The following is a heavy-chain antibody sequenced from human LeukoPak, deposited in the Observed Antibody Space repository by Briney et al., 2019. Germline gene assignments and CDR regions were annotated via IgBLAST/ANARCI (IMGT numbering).Heavy chain of an antibody. CDR1: GYTCTSYG. V-gene: IGHV1-18*01. D-gene: IGHD2-2*02. J-gene: IGHJ6*02. CDR3: ARDCSSTSCYMNYYYGMDV. CDR2: ISAYNGNT. Sequence: ASVKVSCKASGYTCTSYGISWVRQAPGQGLEWMGWISAYNGNTNYAQKLQGRVTMTTDTSTSTAYMQLRSLRSDDTAVYYCARDCSSTSCYMNYYYGMDVWGQGTTVTVSS.